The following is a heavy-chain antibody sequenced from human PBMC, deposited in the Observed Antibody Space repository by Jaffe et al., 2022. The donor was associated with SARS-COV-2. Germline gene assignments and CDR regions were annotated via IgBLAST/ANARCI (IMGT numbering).Heavy chain of an antibody. CDR3: ARIGYCNAGHCYGINAFDI. CDR2: IYYSGST. V-gene: IGHV4-39*01. D-gene: IGHD2-15*01. Sequence: QVQLQESGPGLVKPSETLSLTCTVSGDSISSTNYYWGWIRQPPGKGLEWIGSIYYSGSTHYNPSLKSRVTMSVDTSKNQFSLKLSSVTAADTAVYFCARIGYCNAGHCYGINAFDIWGQGTVVTVSS. J-gene: IGHJ3*02. CDR1: GDSISSTNYY.